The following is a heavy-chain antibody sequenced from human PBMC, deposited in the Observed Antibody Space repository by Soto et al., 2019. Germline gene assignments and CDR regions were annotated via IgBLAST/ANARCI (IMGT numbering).Heavy chain of an antibody. CDR1: GYSFTSYW. J-gene: IGHJ6*02. D-gene: IGHD6-19*01. V-gene: IGHV5-51*01. CDR2: IYPGDSDT. CDR3: ARTAPAGTYYYYGMDV. Sequence: GESLKISCKGSGYSFTSYWIGWVRQMPEKGLEWMGIIYPGDSDTRYSPSFQGQVTISADKSISTAYLQWSSLKASDTAMYYCARTAPAGTYYYYGMDVWGQGTTVTVSS.